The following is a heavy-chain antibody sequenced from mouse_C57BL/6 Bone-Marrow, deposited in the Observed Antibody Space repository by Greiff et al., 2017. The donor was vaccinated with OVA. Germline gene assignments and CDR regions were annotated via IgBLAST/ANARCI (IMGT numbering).Heavy chain of an antibody. CDR3: ARWVPNFDY. D-gene: IGHD2-14*01. J-gene: IGHJ2*01. CDR2: IYPGDGDT. Sequence: VMLVESGPELVKPGASVKISCKASGYAFSSSWMNWVKQRPGKGLEWIGRIYPGDGDTNYNGKFKGKATLTADKSSSTAYMQLSSLTSEDSAVYFCARWVPNFDYWGQGTTLTVSS. V-gene: IGHV1-82*01. CDR1: GYAFSSSW.